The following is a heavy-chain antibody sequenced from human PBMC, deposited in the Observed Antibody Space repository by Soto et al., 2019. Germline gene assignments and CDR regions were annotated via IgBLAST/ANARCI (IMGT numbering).Heavy chain of an antibody. CDR2: IYAGGTT. D-gene: IGHD7-27*01. V-gene: IGHV3-66*01. J-gene: IGHJ4*02. Sequence: RVSCRAGALSSSRCDMSWFRQAPGKGLEWVSIIYAGGTTYYTDSVKGRFTISRDSSKNTLFLQMNSLRAEDTAVYYCSHWGFFWGRGTLVTVSS. CDR3: SHWGFF. CDR1: ALSSSRCD.